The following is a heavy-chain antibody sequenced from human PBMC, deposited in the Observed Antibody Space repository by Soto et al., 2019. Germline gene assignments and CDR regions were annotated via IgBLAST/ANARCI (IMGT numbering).Heavy chain of an antibody. J-gene: IGHJ4*02. CDR1: GGTFSSFP. CDR2: IMPIFGTT. V-gene: IGHV1-69*13. D-gene: IGHD6-19*01. CDR3: AMIEYSSGSDY. Sequence: SVKVSCKASGGTFSSFPIAWVRQAAGQGVEWVGGIMPIFGTTKYAQNFRDRVTIYADESTSTAYMELSSLRFEDTAVYYCAMIEYSSGSDYWGQGTLVTVSS.